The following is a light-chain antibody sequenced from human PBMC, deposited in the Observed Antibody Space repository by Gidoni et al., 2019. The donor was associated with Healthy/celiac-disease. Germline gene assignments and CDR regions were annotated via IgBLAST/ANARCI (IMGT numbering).Light chain of an antibody. J-gene: IGLJ3*02. Sequence: QSVLTQPPPGDGAPGQRVTISCTGSSSNIVAGYDVHWYPQLPGTAPKLLIYGNSNRPSGVPDRFSGSKSGTSASLAITGLQAEDEADYYCQSSDSSLSGWVFGGGTKLTVL. V-gene: IGLV1-40*01. CDR2: GNS. CDR1: SSNIVAGYD. CDR3: QSSDSSLSGWV.